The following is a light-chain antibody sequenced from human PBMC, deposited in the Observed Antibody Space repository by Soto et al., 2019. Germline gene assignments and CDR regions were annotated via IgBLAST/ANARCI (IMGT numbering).Light chain of an antibody. J-gene: IGKJ2*01. Sequence: EIVLTQSPGTLSLSPGERATLSCMASQSVSRTYLGWYQQKPGQAPRLLIYGASSRATGIPDRFSGSGSGTGFTLTISRLEPEDFAVYYCHQYGSSPQTFGQGTRLEIK. CDR2: GAS. CDR1: QSVSRTY. V-gene: IGKV3-20*01. CDR3: HQYGSSPQT.